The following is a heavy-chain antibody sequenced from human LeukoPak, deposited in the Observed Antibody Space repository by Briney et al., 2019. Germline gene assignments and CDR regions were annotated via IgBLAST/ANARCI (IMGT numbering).Heavy chain of an antibody. CDR1: GFTFSSYA. CDR3: ARDGGSYLQPTDY. CDR2: ITGSGDST. V-gene: IGHV3-23*01. D-gene: IGHD1-26*01. Sequence: GGSLRLSCAASGFTFSSYAMSWVRQTPGKGLEWVSSITGSGDSTYYADSVKGRFTISRDNSKNTLYLQMNSLRAEDTAVYHCARDGGSYLQPTDYWGQGTLVTVSS. J-gene: IGHJ4*02.